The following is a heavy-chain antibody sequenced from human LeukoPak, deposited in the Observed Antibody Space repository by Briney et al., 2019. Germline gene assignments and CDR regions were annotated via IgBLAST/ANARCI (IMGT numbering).Heavy chain of an antibody. V-gene: IGHV1-18*01. J-gene: IGHJ4*02. CDR1: GGTFSSYT. CDR3: ARGPRDPSGYFDY. Sequence: ASVKVSCKASGGTFSSYTISWVRQAPGQGLEWLGWMSVYNGNTNYAQKLQGRVAMTIDTSTSTAYMELRSLRSDDTALYYCARGPRDPSGYFDYWGQGTLVTVSS. CDR2: MSVYNGNT. D-gene: IGHD6-25*01.